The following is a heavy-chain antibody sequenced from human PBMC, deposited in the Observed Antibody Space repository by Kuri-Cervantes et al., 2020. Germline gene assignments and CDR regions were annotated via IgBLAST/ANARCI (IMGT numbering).Heavy chain of an antibody. CDR2: IWYDGSNK. Sequence: WGSLRLSCTASGFTFSSYGMHWVRQPPGKGLEWVAVIWYDGSNKYYADSVKCRFTISRDNSKNTLYLQMNSLRAEDTAVYYCARSEIAEAPTDYYGMDVWGQGTTVTVSS. J-gene: IGHJ6*02. V-gene: IGHV3-33*01. CDR3: ARSEIAEAPTDYYGMDV. CDR1: GFTFSSYG. D-gene: IGHD6-19*01.